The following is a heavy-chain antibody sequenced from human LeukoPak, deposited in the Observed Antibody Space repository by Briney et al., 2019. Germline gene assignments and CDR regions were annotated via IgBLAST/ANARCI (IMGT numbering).Heavy chain of an antibody. Sequence: SETLSLTCAVYGGSFSGYYWSWIRQPPGKGLEWIGVINHSGSTNYNPSLKSRVTISVDTSKNQFSLKLSSVTAADTAVYYCARKSPLYGGPGYWGQGTLVTVSS. CDR2: INHSGST. V-gene: IGHV4-34*01. CDR1: GGSFSGYY. D-gene: IGHD4-23*01. J-gene: IGHJ4*02. CDR3: ARKSPLYGGPGY.